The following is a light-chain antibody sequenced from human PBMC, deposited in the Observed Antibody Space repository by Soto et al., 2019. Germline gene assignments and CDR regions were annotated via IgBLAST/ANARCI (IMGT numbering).Light chain of an antibody. V-gene: IGLV1-40*01. CDR2: GNT. J-gene: IGLJ2*01. CDR3: LSFDSSLSVV. CDR1: SPNIGAGYD. Sequence: SVLTQPPSVSGAPGQRVTISCTGSSPNIGAGYDVHWYQQLPGRAPKLLIYGNTNRPSGVPDRFSGSKSGTSASLAITGLQAEDEADYYCLSFDSSLSVVFGGGTKVTVL.